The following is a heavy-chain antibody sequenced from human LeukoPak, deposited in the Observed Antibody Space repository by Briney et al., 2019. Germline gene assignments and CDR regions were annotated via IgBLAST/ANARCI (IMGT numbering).Heavy chain of an antibody. V-gene: IGHV1-69*05. D-gene: IGHD3-10*01. Sequence: ASVKVSCKASGGTFSSYAISWVRQAPGQGLEWMGGIIPIFGTANYAQKFQGRVTITTDESTSTAYMELSSLRSEDTAVYYCARERTYYYGSGERNWFDPWGQGTLVTVSS. CDR2: IIPIFGTA. J-gene: IGHJ5*02. CDR1: GGTFSSYA. CDR3: ARERTYYYGSGERNWFDP.